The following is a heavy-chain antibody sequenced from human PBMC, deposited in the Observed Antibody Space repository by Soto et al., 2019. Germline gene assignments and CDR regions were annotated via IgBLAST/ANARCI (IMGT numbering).Heavy chain of an antibody. D-gene: IGHD1-20*01. V-gene: IGHV1-8*01. Sequence: QVQLVQSGAEVKKPGASVKVSCKASGYTFTSYDINWVRQATGQGLEWMGWMNPKSGNTGYAQNFQGRVTMTRNTSIGTAYMELSSLRSEDTAMYYCVSGGYNWNDYAYWGQGTLVSVSS. CDR1: GYTFTSYD. J-gene: IGHJ4*02. CDR3: VSGGYNWNDYAY. CDR2: MNPKSGNT.